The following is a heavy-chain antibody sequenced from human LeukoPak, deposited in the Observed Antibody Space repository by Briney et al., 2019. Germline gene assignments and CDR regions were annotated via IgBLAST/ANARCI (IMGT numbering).Heavy chain of an antibody. D-gene: IGHD3-10*01. CDR2: SSSYSGNT. Sequence: ASVKVSCRASGYSFTSYGISWVRQAPGQGLEWMGWSSSYSGNTNYAQKLQGRVTMTTDTSTSTAYMELRSLRSDDTAVYYCARDPNYYGSGSRAFDYWGQGTLVTVSS. V-gene: IGHV1-18*01. J-gene: IGHJ4*02. CDR1: GYSFTSYG. CDR3: ARDPNYYGSGSRAFDY.